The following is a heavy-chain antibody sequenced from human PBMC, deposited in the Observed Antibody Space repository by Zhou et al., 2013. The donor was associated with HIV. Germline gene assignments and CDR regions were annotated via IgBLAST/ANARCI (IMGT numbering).Heavy chain of an antibody. CDR3: AREDFYGSGTYLV. D-gene: IGHD3-10*01. J-gene: IGHJ4*02. Sequence: QVQLVQSGAEVKKPGSSMKVSCKASGGTFSNYAISWVRQAPGQGLEWMGRIIPILGTADYAQNFQGRVTIIANESTSTAYMELSSLRSDDTAVYYCAREDFYGSGTYLVWGQGTLVTVSS. CDR2: IIPILGTA. CDR1: GGTFSNYA. V-gene: IGHV1-69*11.